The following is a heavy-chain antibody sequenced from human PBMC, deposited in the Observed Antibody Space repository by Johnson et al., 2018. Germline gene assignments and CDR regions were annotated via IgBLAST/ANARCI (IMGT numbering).Heavy chain of an antibody. CDR3: ARQLSGPAATALYYYYYGMDV. V-gene: IGHV4-39*01. CDR2: IYYSGST. D-gene: IGHD2-2*01. CDR1: GGSISSSSYY. Sequence: QVQLQESGPGLVKPSETLSLTCTVSGGSISSSSYYWGWIRQPPGKGLEWIGSIYYSGSTYYNPSLQSRVTISVDTSKNQFSLKLRSVTAADPAVYYCARQLSGPAATALYYYYYGMDVWGQGTTVTVSS. J-gene: IGHJ6*02.